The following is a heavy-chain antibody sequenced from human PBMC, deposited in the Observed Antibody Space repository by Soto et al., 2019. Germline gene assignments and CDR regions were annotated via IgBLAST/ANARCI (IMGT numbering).Heavy chain of an antibody. CDR2: ISYDGSNK. CDR3: ARDLSAWNYFDY. J-gene: IGHJ4*02. V-gene: IGHV3-30*04. CDR1: GFTFSSYA. D-gene: IGHD1-1*01. Sequence: GGSLRLSCAAPGFTFSSYAMHWVRQAPGKGLEWVAVISYDGSNKYYADSVKGRFTISRDNSKNTLYLQMNSLRAEDTAVYYCARDLSAWNYFDYWGQGTLVTVSS.